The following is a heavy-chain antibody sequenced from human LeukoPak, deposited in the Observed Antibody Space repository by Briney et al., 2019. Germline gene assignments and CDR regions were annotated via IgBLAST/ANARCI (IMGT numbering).Heavy chain of an antibody. J-gene: IGHJ3*02. CDR3: ARPHAQRSWYGFDI. Sequence: SVKVSCKASGGTFSSYATSWVRQAPGQGPEWMGGIIPISSTSKYAQQFQGRVTITADESTSTAYMELSSLRSEDTAVYYCARPHAQRSWYGFDIWGQGTMVTVSS. CDR2: IIPISSTS. CDR1: GGTFSSYA. V-gene: IGHV1-69*13. D-gene: IGHD6-13*01.